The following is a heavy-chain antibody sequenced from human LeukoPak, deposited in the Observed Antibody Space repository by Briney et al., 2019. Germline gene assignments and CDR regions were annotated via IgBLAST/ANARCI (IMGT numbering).Heavy chain of an antibody. J-gene: IGHJ4*02. CDR2: IYYSGST. CDR1: GGSIGSYY. D-gene: IGHD5-18*01. V-gene: IGHV4-59*01. CDR3: ARDPPRGYSYSY. Sequence: PSETLSLTCTVSGGSIGSYYWSWIRQPPGKGLEWIGYIYYSGSTNYNPSLKSRVTISVDTSKNQFSLKLSSVTAADTAVYYCARDPPRGYSYSYWGQGTLVTVSS.